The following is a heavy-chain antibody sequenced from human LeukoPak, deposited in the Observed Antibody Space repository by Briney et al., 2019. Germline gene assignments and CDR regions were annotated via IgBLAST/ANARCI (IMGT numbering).Heavy chain of an antibody. CDR2: ISGSGGST. J-gene: IGHJ4*02. V-gene: IGHV3-23*01. Sequence: PGGSPRLSCAASGFTFSSYAMSWVRQAPGKGLEWVSAISGSGGSTYYADSVKGRFTISSDNSKNTLYLQMNSLRAEDTAVYYCAKESPYWGGAGKYYFDYWGQGTLVTVSS. D-gene: IGHD7-27*01. CDR3: AKESPYWGGAGKYYFDY. CDR1: GFTFSSYA.